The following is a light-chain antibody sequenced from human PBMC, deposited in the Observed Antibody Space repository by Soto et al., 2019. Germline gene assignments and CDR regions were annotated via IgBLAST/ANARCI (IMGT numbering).Light chain of an antibody. J-gene: IGKJ5*01. CDR3: QQYVTSAIT. V-gene: IGKV3-15*01. CDR2: DAS. Sequence: ETVRTQSPATLSVSPGERATLSCRASQSARISLGWYQQKPGQAPRLLIYDASTMATGFPARFSGSGSGTDFTLTISRLEPEDFAVYYCQQYVTSAITFGQGTRLEIK. CDR1: QSARIS.